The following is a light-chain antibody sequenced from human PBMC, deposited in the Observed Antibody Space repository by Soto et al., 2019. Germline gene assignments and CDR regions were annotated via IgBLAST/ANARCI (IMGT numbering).Light chain of an antibody. CDR3: SSYTSSSTLGGV. J-gene: IGLJ1*01. V-gene: IGLV2-14*01. CDR1: SSDVGGYNY. Sequence: QSVLTQPASVSGSHGQSITISCTETSSDVGGYNYVSWYQQHPGKAPKLMIYDVSNRPSGVSNRFSGSKSGNTASLTISGLQAEDEADYYCSSYTSSSTLGGVFGTGTKVTVL. CDR2: DVS.